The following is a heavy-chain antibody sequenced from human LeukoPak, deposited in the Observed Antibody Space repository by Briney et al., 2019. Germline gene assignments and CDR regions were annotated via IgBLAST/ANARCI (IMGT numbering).Heavy chain of an antibody. CDR2: IFYTGST. CDR3: ARSYSRYFDL. V-gene: IGHV4-59*12. CDR1: GDSISSSY. Sequence: PSETLSLTCTVSGDSISSSYWNWIRQPPGKGLEWIGYIFYTGSTNYNPSLKSRVTISVDTSKNQFSLKLSSVTAADTAVYYCARSYSRYFDLWGRGTLVTVSS. J-gene: IGHJ2*01. D-gene: IGHD2-15*01.